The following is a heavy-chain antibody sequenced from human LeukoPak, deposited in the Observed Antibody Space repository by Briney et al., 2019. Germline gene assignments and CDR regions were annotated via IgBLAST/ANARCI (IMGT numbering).Heavy chain of an antibody. CDR2: ITNSGTTI. J-gene: IGHJ1*01. CDR3: ARDGHYDILTGYFQD. CDR1: GFTFSSYS. V-gene: IGHV3-48*04. Sequence: GGSLRLSCVASGFTFSSYSMNWVRQAPGKGLEWVSYITNSGTTIYYADSVKGRFTISRDNAKNSLYLQMNSLRAEDTAVYYCARDGHYDILTGYFQDWGQGTLVTVSS. D-gene: IGHD3-9*01.